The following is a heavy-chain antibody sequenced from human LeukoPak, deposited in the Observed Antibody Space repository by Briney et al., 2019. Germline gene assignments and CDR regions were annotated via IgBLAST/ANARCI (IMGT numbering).Heavy chain of an antibody. Sequence: GGSLRLSCAASGFTFSSYEMNWVRQAPGKGLEWVSYISSSGSTIYYADSVKGRFTISRDNAKNSLYLQMNSLRAEDTAVYYCARGDEVYDILTGYYNDLDYWGQGTLVTVSS. CDR2: ISSSGSTI. CDR1: GFTFSSYE. J-gene: IGHJ4*02. CDR3: ARGDEVYDILTGYYNDLDY. D-gene: IGHD3-9*01. V-gene: IGHV3-48*03.